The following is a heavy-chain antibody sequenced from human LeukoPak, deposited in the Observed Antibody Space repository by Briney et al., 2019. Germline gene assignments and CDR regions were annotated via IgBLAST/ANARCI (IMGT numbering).Heavy chain of an antibody. CDR2: INSDGSST. V-gene: IGHV3-74*01. Sequence: GGSLRLSCAASGFTFSTYWMHWVRQAPGQGLVWVSRINSDGSSTSYADSVKGRFTISRDNAKNTLYLQMNNLRAEDTAVYYCARDRGYAFDIWGQGTMVTVSS. J-gene: IGHJ3*02. CDR1: GFTFSTYW. D-gene: IGHD5-12*01. CDR3: ARDRGYAFDI.